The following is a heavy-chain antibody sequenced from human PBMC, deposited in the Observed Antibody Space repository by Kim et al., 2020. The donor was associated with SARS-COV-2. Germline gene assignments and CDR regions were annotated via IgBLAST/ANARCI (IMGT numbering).Heavy chain of an antibody. Sequence: ASVKVSCEASGYILNTYGLSWVRQAPGQGLEWMGGISAYNSNTNYAQKFQGRVTMTTDTSTNTAYMELGSLNADDTAVYYCARRRTDYDLLTGYFNVYYF. CDR1: GYILNTYG. CDR2: ISAYNSNT. J-gene: IGHJ4*01. CDR3: ARRRTDYDLLTGYFNVYYF. D-gene: IGHD3-9*01. V-gene: IGHV1-18*01.